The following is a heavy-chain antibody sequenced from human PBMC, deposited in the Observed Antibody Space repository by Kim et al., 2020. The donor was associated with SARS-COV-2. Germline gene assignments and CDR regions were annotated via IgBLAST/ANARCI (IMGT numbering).Heavy chain of an antibody. CDR1: GFTFTSSA. J-gene: IGHJ5*02. CDR3: AADSGYDWYNWFDP. CDR2: IVVGSGNT. Sequence: SVKVSCKASGFTFTSSAMQWVRQARGQRLEWIGWIVVGSGNTNYAQKFQERVTITRDMSTSTAYMELSSLRSEDTAVYYCAADSGYDWYNWFDPWGQGTLVTVSS. V-gene: IGHV1-58*02. D-gene: IGHD5-12*01.